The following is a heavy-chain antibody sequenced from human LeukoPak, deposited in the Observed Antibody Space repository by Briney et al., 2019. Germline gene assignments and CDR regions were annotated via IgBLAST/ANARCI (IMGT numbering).Heavy chain of an antibody. V-gene: IGHV1-69*13. CDR1: GGTFSSYP. CDR3: ARDGHPAEWELPYYYYYGMDV. CDR2: IIPIFGTA. D-gene: IGHD1-26*01. Sequence: SVKVSCKASGGTFSSYPISWVRQAPGQGLEWMGGIIPIFGTANYAQKFQGRVTITADESTSTAYMELSSLRSEDTAVYYCARDGHPAEWELPYYYYYGMDVWGQGTTVTVSS. J-gene: IGHJ6*02.